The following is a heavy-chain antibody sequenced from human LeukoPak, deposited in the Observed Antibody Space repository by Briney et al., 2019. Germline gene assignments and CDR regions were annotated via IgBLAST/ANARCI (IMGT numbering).Heavy chain of an antibody. J-gene: IGHJ3*02. CDR3: ARSGITMVGGASIGLLTFDI. V-gene: IGHV3-74*03. CDR1: GFTFSYYW. D-gene: IGHD3-10*01. CDR2: INDDGRTT. Sequence: GGSLRLSCAASGFTFSYYWMHWVRQAPGEGLVWVSRINDDGRTTTYADSVKGRITISRDNAKNTLYLQMSSLRVEDTAVYYCARSGITMVGGASIGLLTFDIRGPGTMVTVSP.